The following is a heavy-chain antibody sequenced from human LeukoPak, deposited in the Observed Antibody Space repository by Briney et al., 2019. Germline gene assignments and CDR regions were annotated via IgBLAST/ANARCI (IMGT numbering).Heavy chain of an antibody. D-gene: IGHD1-26*01. CDR1: GFTFSSYS. Sequence: RTGGSLRLSCAASGFTFSSYSMNWVRQAPGKGLEWVSAISGSGGSTYYADSVKGRFTISRDNSKNTFYVHMNSLRPEDTALYYCAKDASVGTYLGAFHVWGQGTMVTVSS. J-gene: IGHJ3*01. CDR3: AKDASVGTYLGAFHV. CDR2: ISGSGGST. V-gene: IGHV3-23*01.